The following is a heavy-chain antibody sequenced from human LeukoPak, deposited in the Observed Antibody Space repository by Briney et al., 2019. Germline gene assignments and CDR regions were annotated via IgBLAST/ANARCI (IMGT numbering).Heavy chain of an antibody. Sequence: GGSLRLSCAASGFTFSSYWMHWVRQAPGKGLVWVSRINSDGSSTSYADSVKGRLTISRDNAKNTLYLQMNSLRAEDTAVYYCARGRRWIQLWYYYGMDVWGQGTTVTVSS. CDR1: GFTFSSYW. D-gene: IGHD5-18*01. J-gene: IGHJ6*02. CDR3: ARGRRWIQLWYYYGMDV. V-gene: IGHV3-74*01. CDR2: INSDGSST.